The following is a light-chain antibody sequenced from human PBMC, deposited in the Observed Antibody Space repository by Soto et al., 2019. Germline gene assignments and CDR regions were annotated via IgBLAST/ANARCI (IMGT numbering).Light chain of an antibody. CDR2: GTS. J-gene: IGKJ2*01. Sequence: EIVLTQSPGTLSLSPGERATLSCRASQSVSSNYLVWYQQKPGQAPRLLIYGTSTRATGIPDRFSGSGSWTYFTLSIIRLEPEDFAVYYCQPYGNTFGQGTKLEIK. CDR3: QPYGNT. CDR1: QSVSSNY. V-gene: IGKV3-20*01.